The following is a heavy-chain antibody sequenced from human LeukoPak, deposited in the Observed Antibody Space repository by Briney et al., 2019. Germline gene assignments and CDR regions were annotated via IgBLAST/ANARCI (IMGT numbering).Heavy chain of an antibody. CDR2: ISSSSTM. Sequence: GGSLRLSCAASGFTFSSYSMNWVRRAPGKGLEWVSYISSSSTMYYADSVKGRFTISRDNAKNSLYLQMNSLRDEDTAVYYCARGYGSGSYYPYFDYWGQGTLVTVSS. J-gene: IGHJ4*02. D-gene: IGHD3-10*01. CDR1: GFTFSSYS. V-gene: IGHV3-48*02. CDR3: ARGYGSGSYYPYFDY.